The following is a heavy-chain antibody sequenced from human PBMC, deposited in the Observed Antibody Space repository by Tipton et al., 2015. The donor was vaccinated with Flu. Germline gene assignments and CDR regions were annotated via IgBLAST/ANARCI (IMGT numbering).Heavy chain of an antibody. CDR1: GGSFSGYY. CDR3: SGGHKYGGGGKDFDY. J-gene: IGHJ4*02. CDR2: NNHSGST. Sequence: TLSLTCAVYGGSFSGYYWSWCRQPPGRWREWFGENNHSGSTNYNPPLQSRVTISVDTSKNQLSLKLISVTAADTAVYYCSGGHKYGGGGKDFDYWVQGTLVTVSS. V-gene: IGHV4-34*01. D-gene: IGHD2-21*01.